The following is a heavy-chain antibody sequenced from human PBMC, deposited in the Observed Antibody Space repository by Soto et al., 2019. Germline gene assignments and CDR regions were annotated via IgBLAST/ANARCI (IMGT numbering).Heavy chain of an antibody. CDR1: GYTFTSYG. J-gene: IGHJ4*02. V-gene: IGHV1-18*01. CDR2: ISAYNGNT. D-gene: IGHD2-2*01. Sequence: ASVKVSCKTSGYTFTSYGISWVRQAPGQGLEWMGWISAYNGNTNYAQKLQGRVTMTTDTSTSTAYMELRSLRSDDTAVYYCARGYCSSTSCHPGDYWGQGTLVTVSS. CDR3: ARGYCSSTSCHPGDY.